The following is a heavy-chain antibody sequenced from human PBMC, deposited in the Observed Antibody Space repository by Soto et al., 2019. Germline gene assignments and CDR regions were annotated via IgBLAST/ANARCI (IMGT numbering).Heavy chain of an antibody. CDR3: ARCSRNSCYSYGVDV. J-gene: IGHJ6*02. Sequence: GGSLRLSCAASGFTFSNCGMNWVRKTPGKGLEWVSYISDSGATKHYADSVKGRFTISRDNGKDSLYLQMNSLRDEDTAVYFCARCSRNSCYSYGVDVWGQGATVTVSS. CDR2: ISDSGATK. CDR1: GFTFSNCG. D-gene: IGHD2-15*01. V-gene: IGHV3-48*02.